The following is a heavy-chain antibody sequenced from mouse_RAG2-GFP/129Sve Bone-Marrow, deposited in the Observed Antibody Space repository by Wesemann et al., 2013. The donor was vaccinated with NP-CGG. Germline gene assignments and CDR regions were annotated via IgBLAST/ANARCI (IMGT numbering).Heavy chain of an antibody. CDR1: GYTFTSYN. CDR2: IYPGNGDT. Sequence: QVQLQQPGAELVKPGASVKMSCKASGYTFTSYNMHWVKQTPGQGMEWIGAIYPGNGDTSYNQKFKGKATLTADKSSSTAYMQLSSLTSEDSAVYYCTKGRYYFDYWGQGTTLTVSS. CDR3: TKGRYYFDY. J-gene: IGHJ2*01. V-gene: IGHV1-12*01.